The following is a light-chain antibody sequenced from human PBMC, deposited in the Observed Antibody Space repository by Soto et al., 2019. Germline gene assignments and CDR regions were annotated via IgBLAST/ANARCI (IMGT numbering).Light chain of an antibody. J-gene: IGLJ2*01. CDR1: RSNIGTNP. CDR2: TNT. Sequence: QSVLTQPPSASGTPGQSVSISCSGSRSNIGTNPVNWYQQLPRTAPKLLFYTNTQRPSGVPGRFSASKSGTSASLAISGLESEDEADHYSAARDASLNSVIFGGGTKVTVL. V-gene: IGLV1-44*01. CDR3: AARDASLNSVI.